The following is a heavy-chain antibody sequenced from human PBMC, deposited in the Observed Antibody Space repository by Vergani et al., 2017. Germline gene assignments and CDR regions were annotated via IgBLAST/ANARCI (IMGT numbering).Heavy chain of an antibody. D-gene: IGHD6-19*01. Sequence: EVPLEQSGAAVKKPGESLKISCKGLDSSFPSNGTGWLRKLPGKALEWMGRIDPSDSYTNYSPSFQGHVTISADKSISTAYLQWSSLKASDTAMYYCARQVAVAGKWWGPYYYYGMDVWGQGTTVTVSS. V-gene: IGHV5-10-1*01. CDR3: ARQVAVAGKWWGPYYYYGMDV. CDR1: DSSFPSNG. J-gene: IGHJ6*02. CDR2: IDPSDSYT.